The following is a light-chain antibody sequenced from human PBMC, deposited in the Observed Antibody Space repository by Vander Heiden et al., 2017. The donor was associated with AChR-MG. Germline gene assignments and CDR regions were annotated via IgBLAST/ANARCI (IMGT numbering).Light chain of an antibody. J-gene: IGLJ3*02. CDR1: SSNIGTGFD. V-gene: IGLV1-40*01. CDR2: DNS. Sequence: QSVLTQPPSVSGAPGQRVTISCTGSSSNIGTGFDVHWYQQIPGTAPKLLIYDNSNRPSGVPDRFSGSKSGTSASLAITGLQAEDEADYYCQSFDSRLSGWVFGGGTKLTVL. CDR3: QSFDSRLSGWV.